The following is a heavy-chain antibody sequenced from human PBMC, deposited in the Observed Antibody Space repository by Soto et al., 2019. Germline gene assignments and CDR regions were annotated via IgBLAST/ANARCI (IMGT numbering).Heavy chain of an antibody. Sequence: GGSVRLSCAASGFTFDDYGMSWVRQGPGKGLEWVSGISWNGGSTGYASSVKGRFTISRDNAKNSLYLQMNSLRGEDTVLYHCARIDGSFWSGYSAFDIWGQGTLVTVSS. CDR3: ARIDGSFWSGYSAFDI. D-gene: IGHD3-3*01. J-gene: IGHJ3*02. CDR1: GFTFDDYG. CDR2: ISWNGGST. V-gene: IGHV3-20*01.